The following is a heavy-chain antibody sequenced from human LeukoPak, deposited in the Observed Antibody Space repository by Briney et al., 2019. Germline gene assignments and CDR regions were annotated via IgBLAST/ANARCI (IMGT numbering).Heavy chain of an antibody. CDR2: ISSNGGST. Sequence: PGGSLRLSCSASGFTFSSYAMHWVRQAPGKGLEYVSAISSNGGSTYYADSVKGRFTISRDNSKNTLYLQMSSLRAEDTAVYYSVKTEDIVVVPAAMPFDYWGQGTLVTVSS. J-gene: IGHJ4*02. CDR1: GFTFSSYA. V-gene: IGHV3-64D*06. CDR3: VKTEDIVVVPAAMPFDY. D-gene: IGHD2-2*01.